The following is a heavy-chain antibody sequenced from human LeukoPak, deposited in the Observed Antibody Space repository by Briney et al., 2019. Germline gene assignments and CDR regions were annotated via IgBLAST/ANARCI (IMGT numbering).Heavy chain of an antibody. CDR3: ATFGRMGSSSGFQH. D-gene: IGHD2/OR15-2a*01. Sequence: KTSQTLSLTCAVSGGSISSGGYSWSWIRQPPGKGLEWIGYIYYSGSTYYNPSLKSRVTISVDTSKNQFSLKLSSVTAADTAVYYCATFGRMGSSSGFQHWGQGTLVTVSS. CDR2: IYYSGST. V-gene: IGHV4-30-4*07. J-gene: IGHJ1*01. CDR1: GGSISSGGYS.